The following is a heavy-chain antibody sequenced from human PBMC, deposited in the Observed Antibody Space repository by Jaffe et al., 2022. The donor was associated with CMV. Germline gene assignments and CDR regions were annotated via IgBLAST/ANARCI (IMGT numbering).Heavy chain of an antibody. Sequence: QLQLQESGPGLVKPSETLSLTCTVSGASIISNTYYWGWIRQPPGKGLECIGLEWIASIYYSGSTYYNPSLKSRVTIYVDTSKNQFSLRLSSVTAADTALYYCAGGRATYYYDSSGSRTHLGDAFDLWGQGTMVTVSS. V-gene: IGHV4-39*01. CDR2: IYYSGST. D-gene: IGHD3-22*01. J-gene: IGHJ3*01. CDR3: AGGRATYYYDSSGSRTHLGDAFDL. CDR1: GASIISNTYY.